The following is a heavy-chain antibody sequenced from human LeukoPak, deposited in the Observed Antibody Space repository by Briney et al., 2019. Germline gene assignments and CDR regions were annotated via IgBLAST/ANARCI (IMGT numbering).Heavy chain of an antibody. D-gene: IGHD3-3*01. V-gene: IGHV3-9*01. J-gene: IGHJ4*02. CDR2: ISWNSGSI. CDR1: GFTFDDYA. CDR3: AKGITIFGVVIGLLDY. Sequence: GRSLRLSCAASGFTFDDYAMHWVQQAPGKGLEWVSGISWNSGSIGYADSVKGRFTISRDNAKNSLYLQMNSLRAEDTALYYCAKGITIFGVVIGLLDYWGQGTLVTVSS.